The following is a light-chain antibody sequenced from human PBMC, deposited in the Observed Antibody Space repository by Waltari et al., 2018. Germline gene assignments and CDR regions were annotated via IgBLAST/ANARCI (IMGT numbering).Light chain of an antibody. J-gene: IGLJ2*01. CDR1: SSDVGAYNY. Sequence: QSALTQPPSASGSPGQSVTISCTGTSSDVGAYNYVSWYQHHPGQAPKLMIYEVSKRPSGVPARFSGSKSGNTASLTVSGLQAEDEADYSCSSYVGSNIVVFGGGTKLTVL. CDR2: EVS. CDR3: SSYVGSNIVV. V-gene: IGLV2-8*01.